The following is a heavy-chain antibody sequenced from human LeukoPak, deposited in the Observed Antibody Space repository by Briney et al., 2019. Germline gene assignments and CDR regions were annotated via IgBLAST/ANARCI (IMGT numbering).Heavy chain of an antibody. D-gene: IGHD3-3*01. CDR2: ISWNGGSI. V-gene: IGHV3-9*03. J-gene: IGHJ3*02. CDR1: GFTFDDYA. Sequence: PGGSLRLSCAASGFTFDDYAMHWVRQAPGKGLEWVSGISWNGGSIGYADSVKGRFTISRDNAKNSLYLQMNSLRAEDMALYYCAKGAFWSHSDAFDIWGQGTMVTVSS. CDR3: AKGAFWSHSDAFDI.